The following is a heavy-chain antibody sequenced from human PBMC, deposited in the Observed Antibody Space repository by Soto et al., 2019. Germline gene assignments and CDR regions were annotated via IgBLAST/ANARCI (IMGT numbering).Heavy chain of an antibody. V-gene: IGHV4-59*06. J-gene: IGHJ5*02. Sequence: PSETLSFTCTVYGGSISSYHWSWIRQHPGKGLEWIGYIFYSGTTYYNPSLKSRVTISVDTSKNQFSLKLSSVTAADTAVYYCARSVDPWGQGTLVTVSS. CDR1: GGSISSYH. CDR3: ARSVDP. CDR2: IFYSGTT.